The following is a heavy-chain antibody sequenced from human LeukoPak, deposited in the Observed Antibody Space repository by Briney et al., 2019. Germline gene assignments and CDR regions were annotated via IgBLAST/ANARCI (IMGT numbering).Heavy chain of an antibody. V-gene: IGHV1-69*04. D-gene: IGHD6-19*01. Sequence: ASVKVSCKASGCTFSSYAISWVRQAPGQGLEWMGRIIPILGIANYAQKFQGRVTITADKFTSTAYMELSSLRTEDTAVYYCARDLAIAVAPNDAFDIWGQGTMVTVSS. J-gene: IGHJ3*02. CDR3: ARDLAIAVAPNDAFDI. CDR1: GCTFSSYA. CDR2: IIPILGIA.